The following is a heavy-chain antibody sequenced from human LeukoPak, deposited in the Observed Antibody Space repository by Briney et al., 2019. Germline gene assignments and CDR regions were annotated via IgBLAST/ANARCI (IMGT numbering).Heavy chain of an antibody. CDR2: ISGSGGST. CDR1: GFTFSSYA. CDR3: AKWVRVTTGNY. D-gene: IGHD4-17*01. J-gene: IGHJ4*02. V-gene: IGHV3-23*01. Sequence: GGSLRLSCVASGFTFSSYAMSWVRQAPGKGLEWVSGISGSGGSTYYADSVKGRFTISRDNSKNTLYLQMNSLRAEDTAVYYCAKWVRVTTGNYWGQGTLVTVSS.